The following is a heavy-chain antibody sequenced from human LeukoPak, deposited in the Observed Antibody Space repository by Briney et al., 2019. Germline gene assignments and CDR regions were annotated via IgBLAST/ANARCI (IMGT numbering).Heavy chain of an antibody. CDR3: ATRGKFGDY. J-gene: IGHJ4*02. CDR2: INHSGST. Sequence: SETLSLTCAVYGGSFSGYYWSWIRQPPGKGLEWIGEINHSGSTNYNPSLKSRVTISVDTSKNQFSLKLSSVTAADTAVYYCATRGKFGDYWGQGTLVTVSS. D-gene: IGHD3-10*01. V-gene: IGHV4-34*01. CDR1: GGSFSGYY.